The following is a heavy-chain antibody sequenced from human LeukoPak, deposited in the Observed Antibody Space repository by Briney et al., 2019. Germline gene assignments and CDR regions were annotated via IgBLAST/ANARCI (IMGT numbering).Heavy chain of an antibody. J-gene: IGHJ3*02. CDR1: GFTFSSYA. D-gene: IGHD6-19*01. V-gene: IGHV3-23*01. CDR3: AKDKGSSGWYDDAFDI. CDR2: ISGSGGST. Sequence: GSLRLSCAASGFTFSSYAMSWVRQAPGKGLEWVSAISGSGGSTYYADSVKGRFTISRDNSKNTLYLQMNSLRAEDTAVYYCAKDKGSSGWYDDAFDIWGQGTMVTVSS.